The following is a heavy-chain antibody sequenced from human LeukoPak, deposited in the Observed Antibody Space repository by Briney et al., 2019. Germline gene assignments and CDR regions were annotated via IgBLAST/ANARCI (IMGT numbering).Heavy chain of an antibody. V-gene: IGHV1-69*05. J-gene: IGHJ4*02. CDR1: GGTFSSYA. CDR3: ARRAVRHFDY. D-gene: IGHD6-6*01. CDR2: IIPIFGTA. Sequence: SVKVSCKASGGTFSSYAISWVRQAPGQGLEWMGGIIPIFGTANYAQKFQGRVTITRDTSATTAYMELSSLRSEDTAVYYCARRAVRHFDYWGQGTLVTVSS.